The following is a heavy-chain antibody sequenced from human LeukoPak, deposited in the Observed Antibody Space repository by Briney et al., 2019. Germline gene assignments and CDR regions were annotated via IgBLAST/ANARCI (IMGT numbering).Heavy chain of an antibody. Sequence: PGGSLRLSCAASGFTFSSYSMNWVRQAPGKGLVWVSGISSGESRTYADSVKGRFTISRDNAKKTLILQMNSLRAEDTAVYYCAKSKGGAAFDIWGQGTMATVSS. CDR1: GFTFSSYS. CDR3: AKSKGGAAFDI. CDR2: ISSGESRT. J-gene: IGHJ3*02. V-gene: IGHV3-74*01. D-gene: IGHD3-16*01.